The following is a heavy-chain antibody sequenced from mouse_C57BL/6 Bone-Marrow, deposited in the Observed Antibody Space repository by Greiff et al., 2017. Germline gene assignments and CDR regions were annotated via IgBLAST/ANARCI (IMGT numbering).Heavy chain of an antibody. Sequence: VQLVESGTELVKPGASVKLSCKASGYTFTSYWMHWVKQRPGQGLEWIGNINPSNGGTNYNEKFKSKATLTVDKSSSTAYMQLSSLTSEDSAVYYCAREKTSTMVTSDYWGQGTTLTVSS. CDR2: INPSNGGT. CDR3: AREKTSTMVTSDY. CDR1: GYTFTSYW. J-gene: IGHJ2*01. D-gene: IGHD2-2*01. V-gene: IGHV1-53*01.